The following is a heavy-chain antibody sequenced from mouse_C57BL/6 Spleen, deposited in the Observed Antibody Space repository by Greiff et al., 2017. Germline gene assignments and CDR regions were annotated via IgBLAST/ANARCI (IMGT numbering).Heavy chain of an antibody. V-gene: IGHV1-54*01. Sequence: QVQLQQSGAELVRPGTSVKVSCKASGYAFTNYLIEWVKQRPGQGLEWIGVSNPGSGGTNYNENFKGKATLTADKSSTTAYMQLSMLTSEDSAVYFCASSGYYGSSYVDYWGQGTTLTVSS. CDR1: GYAFTNYL. CDR3: ASSGYYGSSYVDY. CDR2: SNPGSGGT. J-gene: IGHJ2*01. D-gene: IGHD1-1*01.